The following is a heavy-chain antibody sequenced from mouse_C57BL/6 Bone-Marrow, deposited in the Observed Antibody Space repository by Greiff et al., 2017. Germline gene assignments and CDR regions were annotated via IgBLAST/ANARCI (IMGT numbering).Heavy chain of an antibody. J-gene: IGHJ2*01. CDR3: AQTTVVAIPYSFDY. CDR1: GYTFTSYW. Sequence: QVQLQQPGAELVKPGASVTLSCKASGYTFTSYWMHWVKQRPGHGLEWIGMILPNSGSTNYNEKFKSKATLTADKSSSTAYMQLSSLTSEDSAVYYCAQTTVVAIPYSFDYWGQGTTLTVSS. CDR2: ILPNSGST. V-gene: IGHV1-64*01. D-gene: IGHD1-1*01.